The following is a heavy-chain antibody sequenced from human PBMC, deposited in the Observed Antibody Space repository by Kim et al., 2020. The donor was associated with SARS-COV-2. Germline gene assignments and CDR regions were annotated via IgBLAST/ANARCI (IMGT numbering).Heavy chain of an antibody. CDR1: GFTVGRYF. D-gene: IGHD3-3*01. J-gene: IGHJ1*01. CDR3: ARWILDQYQN. V-gene: IGHV3-53*01. CDR2: IFSDDSGGNT. Sequence: GGSLRLSCAASGFTVGRYFMSWVRQAPGEGLEWVSMIFSDDSGGNTHYADSGKGRFTISRDNSNNTAHLQMNSLRAEDTAVYYCARWILDQYQNSGPGTLGTVSS.